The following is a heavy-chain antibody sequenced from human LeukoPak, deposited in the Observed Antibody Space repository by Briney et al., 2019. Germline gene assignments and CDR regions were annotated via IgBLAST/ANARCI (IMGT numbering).Heavy chain of an antibody. Sequence: GGSLRLSCAASGFTFSSYWMNWVRQAPGKGLVWVSRIASDGSSTTYADSVKGRFSISRDNSRNTLYLQMNSLRAEDTAVYYCAREGGYDFWSGPGMDVWGQGTTVTVSS. CDR1: GFTFSSYW. J-gene: IGHJ6*02. D-gene: IGHD3-3*01. V-gene: IGHV3-74*01. CDR2: IASDGSST. CDR3: AREGGYDFWSGPGMDV.